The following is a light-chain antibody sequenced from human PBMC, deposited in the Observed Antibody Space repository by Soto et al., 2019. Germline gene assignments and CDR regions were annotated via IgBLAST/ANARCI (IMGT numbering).Light chain of an antibody. J-gene: IGKJ1*01. Sequence: DVQMTQSPSSLSASVGDRVTITCRASQSVSIYLNWYQQKPGKAPNLLISAASSLQNGVPSRLRGSGSGTDFTLTISGLQPEDFATYYCQQRYSTPPWTLGQGNKVDIK. CDR3: QQRYSTPPWT. CDR2: AAS. CDR1: QSVSIY. V-gene: IGKV1-39*01.